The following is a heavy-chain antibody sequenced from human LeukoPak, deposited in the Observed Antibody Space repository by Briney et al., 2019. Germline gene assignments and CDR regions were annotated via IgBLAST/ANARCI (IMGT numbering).Heavy chain of an antibody. D-gene: IGHD3-10*01. Sequence: GGSLRLSCAASGFTFSSYEMNWVRQAPGKGLEWVSYISSSGSTIYYADSVKGRFTISRDNAKNPLYLQMNSLRAEDTAVYYCARDHLWFGETPWDYYYGMDVWGKGTTVTVSS. J-gene: IGHJ6*04. CDR1: GFTFSSYE. V-gene: IGHV3-48*03. CDR2: ISSSGSTI. CDR3: ARDHLWFGETPWDYYYGMDV.